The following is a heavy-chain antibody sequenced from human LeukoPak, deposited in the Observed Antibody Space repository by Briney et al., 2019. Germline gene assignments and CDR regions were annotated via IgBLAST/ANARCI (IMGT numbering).Heavy chain of an antibody. V-gene: IGHV3-23*01. D-gene: IGHD3-9*01. Sequence: GGSLRLSCAASGFTFSIYGMSWVRQAPGKGLEWVSGISGSGGSTYYADSVKGRFTISRDNSKNTLYLQMNSLRAEDTAVYYCAKDRALYYDILTEHHEDYWGQGTLVTVSS. CDR2: ISGSGGST. J-gene: IGHJ4*02. CDR1: GFTFSIYG. CDR3: AKDRALYYDILTEHHEDY.